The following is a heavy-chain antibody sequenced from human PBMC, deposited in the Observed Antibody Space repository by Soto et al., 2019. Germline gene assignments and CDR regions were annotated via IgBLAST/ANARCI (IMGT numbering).Heavy chain of an antibody. CDR2: INAGNGNT. CDR1: GYTFTSYA. V-gene: IGHV1-3*01. Sequence: QVQLVQSGAEVKKPWASVKVSCKASGYTFTSYAMHWVRQAPGQRLEWMGWINAGNGNTKYSQKFQGRVTITRDTSASTAYMELSSLRSEDTAVYYCARTGLDYDILTGYYSSFWFDPWGQGTLVTVSS. CDR3: ARTGLDYDILTGYYSSFWFDP. J-gene: IGHJ5*02. D-gene: IGHD3-9*01.